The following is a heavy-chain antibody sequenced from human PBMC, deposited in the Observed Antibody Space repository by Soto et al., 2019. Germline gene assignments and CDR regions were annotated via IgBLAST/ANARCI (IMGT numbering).Heavy chain of an antibody. CDR2: ISWNSGSI. Sequence: SLSLSCAASGFTLDVYAMQWDRQAPGKGLEWVSGISWNSGSIGYADSVKGRFTISRDNAKNSLYLQMNSLRAEDTAVYYCARDPSIVLVPAATYYYYYYCMDVWGQGTTVTVSS. CDR3: ARDPSIVLVPAATYYYYYYCMDV. J-gene: IGHJ6*02. CDR1: GFTLDVYA. V-gene: IGHV3-9*01. D-gene: IGHD2-2*01.